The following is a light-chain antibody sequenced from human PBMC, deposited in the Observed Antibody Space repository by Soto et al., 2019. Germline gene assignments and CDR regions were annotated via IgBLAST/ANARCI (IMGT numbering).Light chain of an antibody. CDR3: QQYNSYATT. Sequence: DIQMTQSPSTLSASVGDRVTITCRASQSISYWLAWYQQKPGKAPKLLIYKASSLVAGVPSRFRGSGSGTDFTLTISSLQPDDFASYFYQQYNSYATTFGQGTKVEI. V-gene: IGKV1-5*03. J-gene: IGKJ1*01. CDR2: KAS. CDR1: QSISYW.